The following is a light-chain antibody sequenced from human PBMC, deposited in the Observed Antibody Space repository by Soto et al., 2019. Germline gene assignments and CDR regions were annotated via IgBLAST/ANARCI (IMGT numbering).Light chain of an antibody. CDR1: SSNIGAGYD. CDR2: GNS. V-gene: IGLV1-40*01. Sequence: QSVLTQPPSVSGAPGQRVTISCTGSSSNIGAGYDVHWYQQRPGTAPKLLIYGNSNRPSGVPDRVSGSKSGTSASLAITGLQAEDESDYSCQSYDSSLSGSVVFGGGTKLTVL. J-gene: IGLJ2*01. CDR3: QSYDSSLSGSVV.